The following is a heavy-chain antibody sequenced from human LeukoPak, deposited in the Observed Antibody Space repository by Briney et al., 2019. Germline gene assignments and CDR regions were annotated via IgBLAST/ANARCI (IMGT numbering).Heavy chain of an antibody. D-gene: IGHD6-19*01. CDR3: ATPGYSSGWYGEALDY. V-gene: IGHV3-30*03. CDR1: GFTFSSYS. CDR2: ISLDGSTE. Sequence: GGSLRLSRAASGFTFSSYSMNWVRQAPGKGLEWVSIISLDGSTEFYADSVKGRFTISRDNSKNTLYLQMNSLRAEDTAVYYCATPGYSSGWYGEALDYWGQGTLVTVSS. J-gene: IGHJ4*02.